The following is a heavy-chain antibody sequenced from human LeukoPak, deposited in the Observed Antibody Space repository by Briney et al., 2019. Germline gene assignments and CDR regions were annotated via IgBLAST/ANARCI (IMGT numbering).Heavy chain of an antibody. CDR1: GGSISSYY. J-gene: IGHJ3*02. V-gene: IGHV4-59*01. Sequence: SETLSLTCTVSGGSISSYYWSWIRQPPGKGLEWIGYIYYSGSTNYNPSLKSRVTISVDTSKNQFSLKLSSVTAADTAVYYCASLTGNSDAFDIWRQGTMVTVSS. CDR3: ASLTGNSDAFDI. CDR2: IYYSGST. D-gene: IGHD4-23*01.